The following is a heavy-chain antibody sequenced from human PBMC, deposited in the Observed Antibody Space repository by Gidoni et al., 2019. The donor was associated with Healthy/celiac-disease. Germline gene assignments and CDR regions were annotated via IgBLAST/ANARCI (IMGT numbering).Heavy chain of an antibody. CDR1: HHTFTSSD. CDR2: ISAYNGNT. CDR3: ARKRRADYYDSSGPDIDY. J-gene: IGHJ4*02. D-gene: IGHD3-22*01. V-gene: IGHV1-18*01. Sequence: QVQLVQSGSEVKKPGASVKVSCKASHHTFTSSDISWVRQAPGQGLEWMGWISAYNGNTNYAQKLQGRVTMTTDTSTSTAYMELRSLRSDDTAVYYCARKRRADYYDSSGPDIDYWGQGTLVTVSS.